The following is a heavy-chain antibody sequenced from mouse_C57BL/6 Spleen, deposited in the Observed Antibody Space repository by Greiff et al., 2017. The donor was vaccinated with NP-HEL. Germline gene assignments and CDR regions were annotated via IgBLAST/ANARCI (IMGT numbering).Heavy chain of an antibody. J-gene: IGHJ1*03. Sequence: EVQLVESGGGLVKPGGSLKLSCAASGFTFSDYGMHWVRQAPEKGLEWVAYISSGSSTIYYADTVKGRFTISRDNAKNTLFLQMTSLRSEDTAMYYCAKLYDYDWYFDVWGTGTTVTVSS. D-gene: IGHD2-4*01. CDR1: GFTFSDYG. CDR3: AKLYDYDWYFDV. V-gene: IGHV5-17*01. CDR2: ISSGSSTI.